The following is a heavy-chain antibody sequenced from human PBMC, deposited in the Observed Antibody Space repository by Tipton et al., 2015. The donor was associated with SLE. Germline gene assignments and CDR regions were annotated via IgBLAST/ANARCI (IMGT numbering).Heavy chain of an antibody. CDR2: IFISGGT. CDR1: GGSIERSY. J-gene: IGHJ5*02. V-gene: IGHV4-59*01. Sequence: TLSLTCTVSGGSIERSYWNWIRQPPGKGLEWIGYIFISGGTIYNPSLESRVTISVDTSKNQFSLKLSSVTAADTAVYYCARGGDSSGFGWFDPWGQGTLVTVSS. D-gene: IGHD6-19*01. CDR3: ARGGDSSGFGWFDP.